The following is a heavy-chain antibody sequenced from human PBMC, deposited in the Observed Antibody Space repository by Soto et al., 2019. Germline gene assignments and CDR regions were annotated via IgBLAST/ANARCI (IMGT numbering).Heavy chain of an antibody. CDR2: IYPGDSDT. J-gene: IGHJ6*02. D-gene: IGHD1-26*01. CDR1: GYSFTSYW. V-gene: IGHV5-51*01. CDR3: ARRVSGARNLLAYYGMDV. Sequence: GASLKISCKCSGYSFTSYWIGWVRQMPGKGLEWIGIIYPGDSDTRYSPSFQGQVTIPTDKSISTAYLQWSSLKAPDTAMYYCARRVSGARNLLAYYGMDVWGQGTTVTVSS.